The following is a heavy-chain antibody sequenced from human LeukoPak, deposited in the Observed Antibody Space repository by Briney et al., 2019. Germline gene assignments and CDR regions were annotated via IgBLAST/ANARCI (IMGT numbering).Heavy chain of an antibody. D-gene: IGHD6-13*01. V-gene: IGHV1-8*01. Sequence: ASVKVSCKASGYTFTNYDINWVRQAPGQGLEWMGWRNPNSGRTVFAQKFQGRLTMTADTSISTAYMELSSLTSDDTAVYYCARGPVSTHGMDVWGQGTTVTVSS. CDR3: ARGPVSTHGMDV. CDR1: GYTFTNYD. CDR2: RNPNSGRT. J-gene: IGHJ6*02.